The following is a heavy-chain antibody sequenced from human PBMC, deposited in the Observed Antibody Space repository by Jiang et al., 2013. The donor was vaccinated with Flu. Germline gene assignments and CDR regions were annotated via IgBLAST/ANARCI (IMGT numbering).Heavy chain of an antibody. V-gene: IGHV1-18*01. J-gene: IGHJ4*02. Sequence: GAEVKKPGASVKVSCKASGYTLPAMVSAGCDRPLDKGLSGWDGSALTMVTQTMHRSSRGRVTMTTDTSTSTAYMELRSLRSDDTAVYYCARKAVAGFDYWGQGTLVTVSS. D-gene: IGHD6-19*01. CDR1: GYTLPAMV. CDR2: SALTMVT. CDR3: ARKAVAGFDY.